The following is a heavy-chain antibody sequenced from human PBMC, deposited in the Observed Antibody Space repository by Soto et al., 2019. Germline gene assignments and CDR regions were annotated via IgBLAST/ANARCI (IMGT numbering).Heavy chain of an antibody. CDR3: ARSNWYSEY. J-gene: IGHJ4*02. D-gene: IGHD7-27*01. CDR2: IYYNGNT. V-gene: IGHV4-59*11. Sequence: QVQLQESGPGLVKPSETLSLTCTVSGGSISNHYWSWIRQPPGKGLEWIGYIYYNGNTNYNPSLTSRVTRSVDTSKNQFSLKLSSVTAADTAVYYCARSNWYSEYWGQGTLVTVSS. CDR1: GGSISNHY.